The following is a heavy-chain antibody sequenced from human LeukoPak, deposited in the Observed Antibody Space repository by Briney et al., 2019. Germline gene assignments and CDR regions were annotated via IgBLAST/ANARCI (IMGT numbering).Heavy chain of an antibody. J-gene: IGHJ4*02. Sequence: GGSLRLSCAASGFTFSDYYMSWIRQAPGKGLEWVSYIGSSGSTIYYADSVKGRFTNSRDNAKNSLYLQMNSLRAEDTAVYYCARDRYVGATTAGDSDSWGQGTLVTVSS. CDR1: GFTFSDYY. D-gene: IGHD1-26*01. CDR2: IGSSGSTI. V-gene: IGHV3-11*01. CDR3: ARDRYVGATTAGDSDS.